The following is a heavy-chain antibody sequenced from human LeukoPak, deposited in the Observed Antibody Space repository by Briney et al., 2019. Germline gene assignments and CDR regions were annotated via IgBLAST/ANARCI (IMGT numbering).Heavy chain of an antibody. J-gene: IGHJ4*02. CDR2: IYYSGST. Sequence: SETLSLTCTVSGGSISSGGYYWSWIRQHPGKGLEWIGYIYYSGSTYYNPSLKSRVTISVDTSKNQFSLKLSFVTAADTAVYYCASTVVDYFDYWGQGTLVTVSS. CDR3: ASTVVDYFDY. D-gene: IGHD4-23*01. V-gene: IGHV4-31*03. CDR1: GGSISSGGYY.